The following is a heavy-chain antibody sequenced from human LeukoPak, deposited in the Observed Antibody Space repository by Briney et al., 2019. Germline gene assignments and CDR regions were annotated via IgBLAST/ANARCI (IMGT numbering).Heavy chain of an antibody. D-gene: IGHD2-2*02. CDR3: ARGNIVVVPAAISYYYYYGMDV. CDR2: INHSGST. V-gene: IGHV4-34*01. CDR1: GGSVSGYY. Sequence: SETLSLTCAEDGGSVSGYYWSWIRQPPGKGLEWIGEINHSGSTNYNPSLKSRVTISVDTSKNQFSLKLSSVTAADTAVYYCARGNIVVVPAAISYYYYYGMDVWGQGTTVTVSS. J-gene: IGHJ6*02.